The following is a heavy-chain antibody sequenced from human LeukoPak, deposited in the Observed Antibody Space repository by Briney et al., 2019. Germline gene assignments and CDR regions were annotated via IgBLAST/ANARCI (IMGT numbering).Heavy chain of an antibody. CDR1: GFVFSSYS. V-gene: IGHV3-21*01. J-gene: IGHJ3*01. Sequence: PGGSLRLSCAASGFVFSSYSMSWVRQAPGKGLEWVSSISSSSTYIHYADSVKGRFTISRDNAQNSLYLQMNSLRVEDTAVYYCLGAFDFWGQGTMVTVSS. CDR3: LGAFDF. CDR2: ISSSSTYI.